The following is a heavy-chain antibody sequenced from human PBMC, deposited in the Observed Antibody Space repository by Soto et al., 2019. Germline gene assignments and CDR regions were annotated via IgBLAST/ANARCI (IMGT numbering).Heavy chain of an antibody. CDR2: MNPNTGNS. V-gene: IGHV1-8*01. Sequence: ASVKVSCKASGYTFTSYDIYWVRQATGQGLELMGWMNPNTGNSGYAQKFQGRVTMTSDTSISTAHMELSSLRSEDTAVYYCARRAETNGWNGFGADKYYFDFWGQGTLVTVSS. CDR1: GYTFTSYD. CDR3: ARRAETNGWNGFGADKYYFDF. J-gene: IGHJ4*02. D-gene: IGHD1-1*01.